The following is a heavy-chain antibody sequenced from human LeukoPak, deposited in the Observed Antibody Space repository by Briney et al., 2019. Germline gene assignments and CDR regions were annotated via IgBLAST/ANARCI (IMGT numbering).Heavy chain of an antibody. V-gene: IGHV3-23*01. Sequence: GGSLRLSCAASGFSFSSFAMSWVRQAPGKGLEWVSAISSTDAGTYHADSVRGRFTISRDSSKNTLYLQMNSLRAEDAAVYYCAKAPVTSCRGAYCYPFDYWGQGTLVTVSS. CDR1: GFSFSSFA. J-gene: IGHJ4*02. CDR2: ISSTDAGT. D-gene: IGHD2-21*01. CDR3: AKAPVTSCRGAYCYPFDY.